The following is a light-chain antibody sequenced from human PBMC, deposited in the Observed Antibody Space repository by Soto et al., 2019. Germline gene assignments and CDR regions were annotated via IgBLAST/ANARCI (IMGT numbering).Light chain of an antibody. CDR3: QQSYSVPQT. J-gene: IGKJ1*01. Sequence: EIVLIQSPATLSLSPGERATLSCRASQSVSSSLAWYQQNPGQAPRLLIFDASNRATGIPVRFSGSGSGTDFTLTISSLEPEDFATYYCQQSYSVPQTFGQGTKVES. CDR1: QSVSSS. V-gene: IGKV3-11*01. CDR2: DAS.